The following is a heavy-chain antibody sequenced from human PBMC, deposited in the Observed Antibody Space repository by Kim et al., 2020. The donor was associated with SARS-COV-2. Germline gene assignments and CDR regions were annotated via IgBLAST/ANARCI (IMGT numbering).Heavy chain of an antibody. V-gene: IGHV3-30*04. CDR2: ISYDGSNK. D-gene: IGHD3-10*01. CDR1: GFTFSSYA. CDR3: ARELDMYYYGSGSYLYYYGMDV. J-gene: IGHJ6*02. Sequence: GGSLRLSCAASGFTFSSYAMHWVRQAPGKGLEWVAVISYDGSNKYYADSVKGRFTISRDNSKNTLYLQMNSLRAEDTAVYYCARELDMYYYGSGSYLYYYGMDVWGQGTTVTVSS.